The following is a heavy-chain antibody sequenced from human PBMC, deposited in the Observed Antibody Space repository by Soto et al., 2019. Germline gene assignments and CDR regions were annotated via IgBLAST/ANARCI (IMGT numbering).Heavy chain of an antibody. CDR1: GCSVSSNTAA. CDR2: TYYRSNWRH. CDR3: ARGVAGSGFDL. Sequence: PSQTLSLTCAISGCSVSSNTAAWSWIRSSPSRGLEWLGRTYYRSNWRHDYAVSVKSRITVNPDTSKNHFSLQLNSVTPDDTAVYYCARGVAGSGFDLWGQGTLVTVSS. V-gene: IGHV6-1*01. J-gene: IGHJ4*02. D-gene: IGHD6-19*01.